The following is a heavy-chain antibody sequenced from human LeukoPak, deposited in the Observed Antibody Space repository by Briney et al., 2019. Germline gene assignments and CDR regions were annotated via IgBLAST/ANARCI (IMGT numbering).Heavy chain of an antibody. CDR1: GFTFSSYA. V-gene: IGHV3-23*01. CDR2: ISGSGGST. Sequence: GGSLRLSCAASGFTFSSYAMSWVRQAPGKGLEWVSAISGSGGSTYYADSVKGRFTISRDNSKNTLYLQINSLRAEDTAVYYCAKKSLHYYDSSGYVGGLVGYWGQGTLVTVSS. J-gene: IGHJ4*02. CDR3: AKKSLHYYDSSGYVGGLVGY. D-gene: IGHD3-22*01.